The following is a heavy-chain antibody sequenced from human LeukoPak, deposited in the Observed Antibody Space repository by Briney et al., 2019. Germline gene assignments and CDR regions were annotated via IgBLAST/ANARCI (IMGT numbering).Heavy chain of an antibody. V-gene: IGHV4-61*08. CDR3: ARDRAYDILTGYRYFYGMDV. CDR2: IYYSGST. CDR1: GGSVSGGDYY. J-gene: IGHJ6*02. D-gene: IGHD3-9*01. Sequence: SATLSPTCTVSGGSVSGGDYYRSWIRQPPGKGLEWIGYIYYSGSTNYNPSLKSRVTISVDTSKNQFSLNLSSVTAADTAVYYCARDRAYDILTGYRYFYGMDVWGQGTTVTVSS.